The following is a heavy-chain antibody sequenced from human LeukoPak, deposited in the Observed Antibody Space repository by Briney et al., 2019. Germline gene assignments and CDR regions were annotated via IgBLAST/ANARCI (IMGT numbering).Heavy chain of an antibody. V-gene: IGHV3-74*01. D-gene: IGHD2/OR15-2a*01. J-gene: IGHJ4*02. CDR2: INSDGSWT. CDR1: GNYW. Sequence: QPGGSLRLSCAASGNYWMHWVRQVPGKGLVWVSHINSDGSWTSYADSVKGRFTISKDNAKNTVCLQMNSLRAEDTAVYYCVSFYETYWGRGTLVTVSS. CDR3: VSFYETY.